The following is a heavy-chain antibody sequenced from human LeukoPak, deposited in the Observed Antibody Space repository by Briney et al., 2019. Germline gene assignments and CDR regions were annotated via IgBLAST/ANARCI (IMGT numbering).Heavy chain of an antibody. D-gene: IGHD5-24*01. Sequence: PSETLSLTCAVYGGSFSGYYWGWIRQPPGKGLEWIGEINHSGSTNYNPSLKSRVTISVDTSKNQFSLKLSSVTAADTAVYYCARPTIALLAFDIWGQGTMVTVSS. V-gene: IGHV4-34*01. CDR1: GGSFSGYY. CDR3: ARPTIALLAFDI. J-gene: IGHJ3*02. CDR2: INHSGST.